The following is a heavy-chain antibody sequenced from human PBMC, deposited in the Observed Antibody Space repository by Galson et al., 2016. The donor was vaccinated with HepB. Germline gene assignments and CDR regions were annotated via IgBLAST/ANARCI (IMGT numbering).Heavy chain of an antibody. J-gene: IGHJ4*02. CDR2: ISSSSTYI. CDR3: ARADSVFDY. CDR1: GFTFRSYA. V-gene: IGHV3-21*01. D-gene: IGHD2-15*01. Sequence: SLRLSCAASGFTFRSYAMNWVRQAPGKGLEWVSSISSSSTYIYYADSVKGRFTISRDNAKNSLYLQMNSLRAEDTAVYYCARADSVFDYWGQGTQVTVSS.